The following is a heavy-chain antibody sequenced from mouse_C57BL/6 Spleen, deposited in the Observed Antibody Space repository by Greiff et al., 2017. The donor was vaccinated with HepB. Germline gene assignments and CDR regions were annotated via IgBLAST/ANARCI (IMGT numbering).Heavy chain of an antibody. CDR2: INPNNGGT. Sequence: EVQLQQSGPELVKPGASVKISCKASGYTFTDYYMNWVKQSHGKSLEWIGDINPNNGGTSYNQKFKGKATLTVDKSSSTAYMELRSLTSEDSAVYYCARLGAYYSNYEEIDYWGQGTTLTVSS. J-gene: IGHJ2*01. V-gene: IGHV1-26*01. CDR3: ARLGAYYSNYEEIDY. D-gene: IGHD2-5*01. CDR1: GYTFTDYY.